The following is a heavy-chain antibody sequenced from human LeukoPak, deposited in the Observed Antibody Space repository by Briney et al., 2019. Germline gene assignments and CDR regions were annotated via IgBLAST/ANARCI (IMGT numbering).Heavy chain of an antibody. CDR3: VRYCSTTTCNNRGDRLDY. D-gene: IGHD2-2*02. Sequence: GGSLRLSCAASGFTFSNYWMTWVRQAPGKGLEWVANIKFDGSEENYVDSVKGRFTISRDNAKNSLYLRMNSLRAEDTAMYYCVRYCSTTTCNNRGDRLDYWGQGTLVTVSS. CDR2: IKFDGSEE. J-gene: IGHJ4*02. CDR1: GFTFSNYW. V-gene: IGHV3-7*01.